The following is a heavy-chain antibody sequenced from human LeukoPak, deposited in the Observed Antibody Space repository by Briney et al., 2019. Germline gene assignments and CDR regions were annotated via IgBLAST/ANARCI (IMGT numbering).Heavy chain of an antibody. CDR3: ARVVYDYVWGSYSFDY. J-gene: IGHJ4*02. V-gene: IGHV4-31*03. D-gene: IGHD3-16*01. CDR1: GGSISSGGYY. Sequence: SQTLSLTCTVSGGSISSGGYYWSWIRQHPGKGLEWIGYIYYSGCTYYNPSLKSRVTISVDTSKNQFSLKLSSVTAADTAVYYCARVVYDYVWGSYSFDYWGQGTLVTVSS. CDR2: IYYSGCT.